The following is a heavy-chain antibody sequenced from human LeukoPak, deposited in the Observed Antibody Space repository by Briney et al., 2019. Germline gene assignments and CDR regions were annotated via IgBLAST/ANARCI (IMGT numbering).Heavy chain of an antibody. V-gene: IGHV1-24*01. Sequence: GSVTVSCKVSGYTLTELSMHWVRQAPGTGLEWMGGFDPEDGETIYAQKFQGRVTMTEDTSTDTAYMELSSLRSEDTAVYYCATWESVGYYGSGSYTFDIWGQGTMVTVSS. CDR1: GYTLTELS. J-gene: IGHJ3*02. CDR2: FDPEDGET. CDR3: ATWESVGYYGSGSYTFDI. D-gene: IGHD3-10*01.